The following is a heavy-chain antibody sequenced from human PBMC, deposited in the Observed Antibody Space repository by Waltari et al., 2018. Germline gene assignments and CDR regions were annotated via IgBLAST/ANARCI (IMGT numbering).Heavy chain of an antibody. Sequence: QVQLQESGPGLVKPSETLSLTCTVSGGSINSHYWSWLRQPPGKGLEWIGYIYYTGSTDYNPSLKSRVTILLDTSKTQFSLKLSSVTAADMAVYYCTRDLSGAYAFYYWGQGILVTVTS. CDR1: GGSINSHY. V-gene: IGHV4-59*11. CDR2: IYYTGST. J-gene: IGHJ4*02. CDR3: TRDLSGAYAFYY. D-gene: IGHD6-19*01.